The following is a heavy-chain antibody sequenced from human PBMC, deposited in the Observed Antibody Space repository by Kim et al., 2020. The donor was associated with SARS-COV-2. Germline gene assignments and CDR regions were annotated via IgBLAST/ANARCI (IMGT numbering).Heavy chain of an antibody. CDR2: ISIGSSSI. Sequence: GGSLRLSCEVSGFTFSSYSMNWVRQAPGKGLEWVSYISIGSSSIFYADSVKGRFTISRDNAKNSLFLQMNSLRDEDTAVYYCARNLVARTSFDYWGQGTPGTVSS. V-gene: IGHV3-48*02. J-gene: IGHJ4*02. CDR1: GFTFSSYS. D-gene: IGHD2-15*01. CDR3: ARNLVARTSFDY.